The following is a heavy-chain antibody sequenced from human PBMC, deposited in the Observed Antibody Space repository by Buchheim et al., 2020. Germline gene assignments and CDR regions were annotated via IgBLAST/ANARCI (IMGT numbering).Heavy chain of an antibody. D-gene: IGHD6-19*01. CDR3: AKGSKQWLVRGYFDY. Sequence: QVQLVESGGGVVQPGRSLRLSCAASGFTFSSYGMHWVRQAPGKGLEWVAVISYDGSNKYYADSVKGRFTISRDNSKTPLNLQMNSLRAEDTAVYYCAKGSKQWLVRGYFDYWGQGTL. J-gene: IGHJ4*02. CDR1: GFTFSSYG. CDR2: ISYDGSNK. V-gene: IGHV3-30*18.